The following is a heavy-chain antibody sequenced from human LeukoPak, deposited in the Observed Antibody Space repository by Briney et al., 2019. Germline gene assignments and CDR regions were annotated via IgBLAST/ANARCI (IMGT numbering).Heavy chain of an antibody. CDR2: ISGSGGST. CDR1: GFTFSSYA. Sequence: GESLKISCAASGFTFSSYAMSWVRQAPGKGLEWVSAISGSGGSTYYADSVKGRFTISRDNSKNTLYLQMNSLRAEDTAVYYCAKDRDSGSYRIPNFDYWGQGTLVTVSS. D-gene: IGHD3-10*01. V-gene: IGHV3-23*01. J-gene: IGHJ4*02. CDR3: AKDRDSGSYRIPNFDY.